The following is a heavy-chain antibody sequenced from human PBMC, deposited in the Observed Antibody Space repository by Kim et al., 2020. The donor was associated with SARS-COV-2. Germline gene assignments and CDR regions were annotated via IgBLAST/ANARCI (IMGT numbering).Heavy chain of an antibody. J-gene: IGHJ3*02. V-gene: IGHV3-48*03. D-gene: IGHD4-17*01. CDR1: GFTFSSYE. CDR3: ARDHTTVTTSRAFDI. Sequence: GGSLRLSCAASGFTFSSYEMNWVRQAPGKGLEWVSYISSSGSTIYYADSVKGRFTISRDNAKNSLYLQMNSLRAEDTAVYYCARDHTTVTTSRAFDIWGQGTMVTVSS. CDR2: ISSSGSTI.